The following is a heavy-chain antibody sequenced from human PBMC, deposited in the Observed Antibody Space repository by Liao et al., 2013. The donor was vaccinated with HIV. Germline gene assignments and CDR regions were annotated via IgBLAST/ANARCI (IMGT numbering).Heavy chain of an antibody. Sequence: QVQLQESGPGLVKPSQTLSLTCTVSGGSISSGSYYWSWIRQPAGKGLEWIGRIYTSGSTNYNPSLKSRVTISVDTSKNQFSLKLSSVTAADTAVYYCARKGYWYFDLWGRGTLVTVSS. CDR2: IYTSGST. CDR1: GGSISSGSYY. CDR3: ARKGYWYFDL. J-gene: IGHJ2*01. V-gene: IGHV4-61*02.